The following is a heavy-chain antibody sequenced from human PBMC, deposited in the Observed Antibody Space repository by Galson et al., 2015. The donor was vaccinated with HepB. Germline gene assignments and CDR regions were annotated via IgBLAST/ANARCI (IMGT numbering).Heavy chain of an antibody. Sequence: SLRLSCAASGFTFSSYGMHWVRQAPGKGLEWVAVIWYDGSNKYYADSVKGRFTISRDNSKNTLYLQMNSLRAEDTAVYYCAREGRGNWFDPWGQGTLVTVSS. CDR3: AREGRGNWFDP. CDR1: GFTFSSYG. CDR2: IWYDGSNK. J-gene: IGHJ5*02. V-gene: IGHV3-33*01. D-gene: IGHD3-10*01.